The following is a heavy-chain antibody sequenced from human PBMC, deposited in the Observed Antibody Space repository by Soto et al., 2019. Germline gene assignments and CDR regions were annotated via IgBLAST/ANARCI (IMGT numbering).Heavy chain of an antibody. CDR3: AREGGSSWHAGFDP. Sequence: ASVKVSCKASGYTFTSYGISGVRQAPGQGIERMGWISAYNGNTNYAQKLQGRVTMTTDTSTSTAYMELRSLRSDDTAVYYCAREGGSSWHAGFDPWGQGTLVTVSS. V-gene: IGHV1-18*01. CDR1: GYTFTSYG. CDR2: ISAYNGNT. J-gene: IGHJ5*02. D-gene: IGHD6-13*01.